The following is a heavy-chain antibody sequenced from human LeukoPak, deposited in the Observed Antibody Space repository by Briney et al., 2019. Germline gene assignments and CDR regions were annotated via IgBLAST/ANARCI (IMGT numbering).Heavy chain of an antibody. V-gene: IGHV4-38-2*02. CDR2: ISHSGSP. CDR3: AREGRENIAIGVD. J-gene: IGHJ4*02. CDR1: GYSISSGYY. Sequence: SETLSLTCTVSGYSISSGYYWGWFRQTPGRGLEWIASISHSGSPYYNPSLKRRVTISEDLSRNVFSLTLNSVTAAGAAVYYCAREGRENIAIGVDWGQGALVTVSS. D-gene: IGHD3-16*02.